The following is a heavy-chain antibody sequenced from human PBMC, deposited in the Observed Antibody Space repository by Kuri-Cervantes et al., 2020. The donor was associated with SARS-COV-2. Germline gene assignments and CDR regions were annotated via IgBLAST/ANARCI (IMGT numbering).Heavy chain of an antibody. CDR2: IYYSGST. D-gene: IGHD3-22*01. Sequence: SETLSLTCTVSGGSISSSSYYWGWIRQPPGKGLEWIGSIYYSGSTYYNPSLKSRATISVDTSKNQFSLKLSSVTAADTAVYYCARSRAMIVAQADAFDIWGQGTMVTVSS. J-gene: IGHJ3*02. V-gene: IGHV4-39*01. CDR3: ARSRAMIVAQADAFDI. CDR1: GGSISSSSYY.